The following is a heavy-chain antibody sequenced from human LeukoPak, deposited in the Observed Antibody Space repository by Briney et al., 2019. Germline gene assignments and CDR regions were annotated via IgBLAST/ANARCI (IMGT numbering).Heavy chain of an antibody. V-gene: IGHV4-30-2*01. J-gene: IGHJ3*02. CDR2: IYHSGST. D-gene: IGHD3-16*02. Sequence: PSETLSLTCTVSGGSISSGGYYWSWIRQPPGKGLEWIGYIYHSGSTYYNPSLKSRVTISVDRSKNQFSLKLSSVTAADTAVYYCARSGGPGYDYVWGSYRYTGDAFDIWGQGTMVTVSS. CDR1: GGSISSGGYY. CDR3: ARSGGPGYDYVWGSYRYTGDAFDI.